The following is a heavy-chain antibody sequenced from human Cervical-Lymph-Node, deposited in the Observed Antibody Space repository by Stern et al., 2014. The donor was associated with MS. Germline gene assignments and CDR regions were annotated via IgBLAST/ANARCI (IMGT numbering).Heavy chain of an antibody. Sequence: QVQLQESGPGLVKPSQTLSLTCTVSGGSISSDNYYWTWIRQHPGNGLEWIGHISYSGTTYYNPALKSRVSITVDTSQHPFHMRMGSVTAAGTAVYYCARDHFTTSLDVWGHGTTVTVS. CDR3: ARDHFTTSLDV. J-gene: IGHJ6*02. CDR1: GGSISSDNYY. V-gene: IGHV4-31*03. D-gene: IGHD3-22*01. CDR2: ISYSGTT.